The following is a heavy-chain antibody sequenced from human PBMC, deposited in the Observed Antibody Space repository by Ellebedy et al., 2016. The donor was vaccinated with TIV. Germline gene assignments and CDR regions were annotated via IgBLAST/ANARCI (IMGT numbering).Heavy chain of an antibody. V-gene: IGHV3-23*01. J-gene: IGHJ4*02. CDR1: GSNFNSLA. D-gene: IGHD6-13*01. Sequence: GESLKISCVVSGSNFNSLAMSWVRQVPNKGLEWVSGISGSGGSTYNADSVKGRFNISRDNSKNMMYLQMNSLRADDTAVYYCAKRSQFSSISCFDCWGQGTLVAVSS. CDR3: AKRSQFSSISCFDC. CDR2: ISGSGGST.